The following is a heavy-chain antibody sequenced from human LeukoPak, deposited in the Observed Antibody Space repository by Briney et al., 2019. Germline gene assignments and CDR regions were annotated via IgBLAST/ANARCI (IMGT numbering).Heavy chain of an antibody. CDR2: INSDSGGT. CDR1: GYTFTGHY. J-gene: IGHJ3*02. V-gene: IGHV1-2*02. CDR3: ARGRVHSWSDAFDI. D-gene: IGHD1-1*01. Sequence: GASVKVSCKASGYTFTGHYMHWVRQAPGQGLEWMGWINSDSGGTKYAQKFQGSVIVTRVTSISTAYMELSGLKSDDTAVYYCARGRVHSWSDAFDIWGQGTTVTVSS.